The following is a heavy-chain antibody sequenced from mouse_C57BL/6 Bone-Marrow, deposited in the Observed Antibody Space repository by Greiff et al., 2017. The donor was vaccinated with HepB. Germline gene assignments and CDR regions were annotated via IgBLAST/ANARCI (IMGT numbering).Heavy chain of an antibody. Sequence: EVQLQQSGPELVKPGASVKISCKASGYTFTDYYMNWVKQSHGKSLEWIGDINPNNGGTSYNLKFKGKATLTVDKSSSTAYMELRSLTSEDSAVYYCARGAYYSNYLDYWGQGTTLTVSS. J-gene: IGHJ2*01. CDR2: INPNNGGT. CDR1: GYTFTDYY. CDR3: ARGAYYSNYLDY. D-gene: IGHD2-5*01. V-gene: IGHV1-26*01.